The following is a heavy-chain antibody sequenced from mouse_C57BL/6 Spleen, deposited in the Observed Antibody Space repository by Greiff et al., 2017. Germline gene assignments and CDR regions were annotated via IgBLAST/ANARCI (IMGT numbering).Heavy chain of an antibody. CDR2: IHPNSGST. D-gene: IGHD2-3*01. CDR1: GYTFTSYW. CDR3: ARRGLLRDFDV. V-gene: IGHV1-64*01. Sequence: QVQLQQPGAELVKPGASVKLSCKASGYTFTSYWMHWVKQRPGQGLEWIGMIHPNSGSTNYNEKFKSKATLTVDKSSSTAYMQLSSLTSEDSAVXYCARRGLLRDFDVWGTGTTVTVSS. J-gene: IGHJ1*03.